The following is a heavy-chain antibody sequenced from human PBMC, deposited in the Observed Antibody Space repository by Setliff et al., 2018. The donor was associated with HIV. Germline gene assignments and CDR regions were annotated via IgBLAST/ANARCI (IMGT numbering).Heavy chain of an antibody. Sequence: GGSLRLSCAASGFTFSDYYMSWIRQAPGKGLEWVSAISGSAGSTFYADSVEGRFTISGDNSKNTLYLQMNSLRAEDTAVYYCAKPYRGSVVRDQGYMDVWGKGTTVTVSS. CDR2: ISGSAGST. D-gene: IGHD3-10*01. CDR1: GFTFSDYY. V-gene: IGHV3-23*01. CDR3: AKPYRGSVVRDQGYMDV. J-gene: IGHJ6*03.